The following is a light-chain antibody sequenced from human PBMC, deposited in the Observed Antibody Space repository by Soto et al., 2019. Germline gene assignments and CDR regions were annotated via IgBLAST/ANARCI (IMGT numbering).Light chain of an antibody. V-gene: IGKV1-8*01. Sequence: AIRMTQSPSSFSASTGDRVTITCRASQGISSYLAWYQQKPGKAPKLLIYAASTLQSGVPSRFSGSGSGTAFTLTISCLQSEDFATYYCQQYYSYPHTFGQGTKVEMK. J-gene: IGKJ1*01. CDR3: QQYYSYPHT. CDR1: QGISSY. CDR2: AAS.